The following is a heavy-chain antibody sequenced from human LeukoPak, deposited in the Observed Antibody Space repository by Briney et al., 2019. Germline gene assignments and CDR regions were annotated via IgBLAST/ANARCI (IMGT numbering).Heavy chain of an antibody. D-gene: IGHD1-26*01. J-gene: IGHJ3*02. V-gene: IGHV1-18*01. CDR1: GYTFTTYG. Sequence: ASVKVSCKASGYTFTTYGITWVRQAPGQGLEWVGWISAYNGNTNYEQKLQGRVTMTRDTSTSTVYMELRSLRSDDTAVYYCARGIDSASPPLGTFEIWGQGTMVTVSS. CDR2: ISAYNGNT. CDR3: ARGIDSASPPLGTFEI.